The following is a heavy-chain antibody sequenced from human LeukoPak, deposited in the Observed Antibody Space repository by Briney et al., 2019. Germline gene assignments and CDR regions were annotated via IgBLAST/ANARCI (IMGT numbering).Heavy chain of an antibody. CDR1: GFTFGSYG. Sequence: QPGRSLRLSCAASGFTFGSYGMHWVRQAPGKGLEWVAVIWYDGSNKYYADSVKGRFTISRDNSKNTLYLQMNSLRAEDTAVYYCARLFTAMAPFDYWGQGTLVTVSS. CDR3: ARLFTAMAPFDY. J-gene: IGHJ4*02. V-gene: IGHV3-33*01. CDR2: IWYDGSNK. D-gene: IGHD5-18*01.